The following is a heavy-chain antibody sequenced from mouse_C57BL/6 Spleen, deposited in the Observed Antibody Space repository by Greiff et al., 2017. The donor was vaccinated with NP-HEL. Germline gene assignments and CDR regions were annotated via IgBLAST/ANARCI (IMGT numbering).Heavy chain of an antibody. J-gene: IGHJ3*01. CDR2: ISSGGSYT. Sequence: DVHLVESGGDLVKPGGSLKLSCAASGFTFSSYGMSWVRQTPDKRLEWVATISSGGSYTYYPDSVKGRFTISRDNAKNTLYLQMSSLKSEDTAMYYCARRDYGFAYWGQGTLVTVSA. D-gene: IGHD1-2*01. CDR3: ARRDYGFAY. V-gene: IGHV5-6*01. CDR1: GFTFSSYG.